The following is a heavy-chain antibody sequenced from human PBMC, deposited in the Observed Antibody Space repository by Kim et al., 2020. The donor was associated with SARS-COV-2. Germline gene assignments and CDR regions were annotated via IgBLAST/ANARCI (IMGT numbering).Heavy chain of an antibody. D-gene: IGHD6-19*01. CDR1: GFTFSTYA. CDR2: IYSGGSST. J-gene: IGHJ4*02. V-gene: IGHV3-23*03. Sequence: GGSLRLSCAASGFTFSTYAMSWVRQAPGMGLEWVSTIYSGGSSTFYADSVKGRFTISRDNSKNTLYLQINSLRAEDMAVYYCATTTSGWIFDYWGQGTM. CDR3: ATTTSGWIFDY.